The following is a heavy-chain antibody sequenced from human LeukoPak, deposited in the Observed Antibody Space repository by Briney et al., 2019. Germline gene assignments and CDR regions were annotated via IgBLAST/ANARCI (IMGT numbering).Heavy chain of an antibody. D-gene: IGHD3-10*01. CDR3: ARAYYYTTRVVFDY. CDR2: INHSGST. CDR1: GGSFSGYY. Sequence: SETLSLTCAVYGGSFSGYYWSWIRQPPGKGLEWIGEINHSGSTNYNPSLKSRVTISVDTSKNQFSLKLSSVTAADTAVYYCARAYYYTTRVVFDYGGQGTLVTVS. V-gene: IGHV4-34*01. J-gene: IGHJ4*02.